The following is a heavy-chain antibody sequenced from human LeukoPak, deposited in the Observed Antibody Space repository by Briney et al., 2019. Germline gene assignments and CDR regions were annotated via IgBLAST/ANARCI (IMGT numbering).Heavy chain of an antibody. CDR2: IYYSGST. V-gene: IGHV4-31*03. J-gene: IGHJ6*02. D-gene: IGHD7-27*01. CDR1: GGSISSGGYH. Sequence: PSQTLSLTCTVSGGSISSGGYHWSWIRQHPGKGLEWIGYIYYSGSTYYNPSLKSRVTISVDTSKNQFSLKLSSVTAADTAVYYCARNITNWGPSHYYYGMDVWGQGTTVTVSS. CDR3: ARNITNWGPSHYYYGMDV.